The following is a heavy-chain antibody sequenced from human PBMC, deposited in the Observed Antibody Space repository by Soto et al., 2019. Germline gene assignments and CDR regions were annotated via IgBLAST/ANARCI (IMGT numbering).Heavy chain of an antibody. Sequence: EVQLVESGGGLTQPGGSLRLSCVVSGFIVSRSHMMWVRQAPGKGLEGVSVIYNHGQINYVDPVKGRFTIARDNSKNTIYLHMNSLKVEDTAVYYCVSVTGAERQWGQGALVTVSS. CDR3: VSVTGAERQ. J-gene: IGHJ4*02. V-gene: IGHV3-53*01. CDR2: IYNHGQI. CDR1: GFIVSRSH. D-gene: IGHD7-27*01.